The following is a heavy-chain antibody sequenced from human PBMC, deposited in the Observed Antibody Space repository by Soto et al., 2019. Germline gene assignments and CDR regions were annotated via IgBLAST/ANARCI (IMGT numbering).Heavy chain of an antibody. J-gene: IGHJ4*02. Sequence: GGSLRLSCAASGFTFSSYAMSWVRQAPGKGLEWVSAISGSGGSTYYACSVKGRFTISRDNSKNTLYLQMNSLRAEDTAVYYCATGPDYYDSSGYFFPFDYWGQGTLVTVSS. CDR3: ATGPDYYDSSGYFFPFDY. D-gene: IGHD3-22*01. CDR1: GFTFSSYA. V-gene: IGHV3-23*01. CDR2: ISGSGGST.